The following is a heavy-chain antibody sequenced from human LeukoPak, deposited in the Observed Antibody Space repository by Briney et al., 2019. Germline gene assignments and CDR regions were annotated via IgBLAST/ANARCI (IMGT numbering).Heavy chain of an antibody. CDR2: TYNSGST. CDR1: GGSISSFY. V-gene: IGHV4-4*07. Sequence: PSETLSLTCTVSGGSISSFYWSWIRQPAGKGLEWIGRTYNSGSTNYTPSLKSRVTMSLDTSKNQVSLKLSFVTAADTAVYYCARDRGSGSEGFDPWGQGTLVTVSS. D-gene: IGHD3-10*01. J-gene: IGHJ5*02. CDR3: ARDRGSGSEGFDP.